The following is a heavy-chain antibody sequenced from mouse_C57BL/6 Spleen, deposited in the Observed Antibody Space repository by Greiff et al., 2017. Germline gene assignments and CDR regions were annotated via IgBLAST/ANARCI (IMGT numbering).Heavy chain of an antibody. D-gene: IGHD2-4*01. V-gene: IGHV5-17*01. Sequence: EVMLVESGGGLVKPGGSLKLSCAASGFTFSDYGMHWVRQAPEKGLEWVAYISSCSSTIYYADTVKGRFTISRDNAKNTLFLQMTSLRTEDTAMYYCARLDYETYWGQGTLVTVSA. CDR1: GFTFSDYG. CDR2: ISSCSSTI. CDR3: ARLDYETY. J-gene: IGHJ3*01.